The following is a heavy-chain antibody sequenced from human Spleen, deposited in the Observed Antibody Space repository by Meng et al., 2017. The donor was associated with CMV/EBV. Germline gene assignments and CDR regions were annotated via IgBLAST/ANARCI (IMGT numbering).Heavy chain of an antibody. J-gene: IGHJ6*02. CDR3: ARHPPLSGYYLDYGMDV. CDR2: IYPGDSDT. V-gene: IGHV5-51*01. D-gene: IGHD3-3*01. CDR1: GYSFTSYW. Sequence: GGSLRLSCKGSGYSFTSYWIGWVRQMPGKGLEWMGIIYPGDSDTRYSPSFQGQVTISADKSISTAYLQWSSLKASDTAMYYSARHPPLSGYYLDYGMDVWGQGTTVTVSS.